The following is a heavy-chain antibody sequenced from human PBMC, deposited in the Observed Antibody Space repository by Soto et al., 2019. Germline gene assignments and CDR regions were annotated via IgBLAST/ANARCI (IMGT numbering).Heavy chain of an antibody. Sequence: GGSLRLSCAASGFTSSSYAMSWVRQAPGKGLEWVSAISGSGGSTYYADSVKGRFTISRDNSKNTLYLQMNSLRAEDTAVYYCAKGSIYYDFWSGYYTGQHFDYWGQGTLVTVSS. V-gene: IGHV3-23*01. J-gene: IGHJ4*02. CDR1: GFTSSSYA. D-gene: IGHD3-3*01. CDR3: AKGSIYYDFWSGYYTGQHFDY. CDR2: ISGSGGST.